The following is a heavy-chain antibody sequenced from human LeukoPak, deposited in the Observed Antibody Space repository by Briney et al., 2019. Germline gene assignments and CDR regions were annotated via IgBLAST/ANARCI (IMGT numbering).Heavy chain of an antibody. CDR3: ARMRSMVRGVMDAFDI. CDR2: INHSGST. D-gene: IGHD3-10*01. CDR1: GGSFSGYY. J-gene: IGHJ3*02. Sequence: PSETLSLTCAVYGGSFSGYYWSWLRQPPGKGLEWIGEINHSGSTNYNPSLKSRVTISVDTSKNQFSLKLSSVTAADTAVYYCARMRSMVRGVMDAFDIWGQGTMVTVSS. V-gene: IGHV4-34*01.